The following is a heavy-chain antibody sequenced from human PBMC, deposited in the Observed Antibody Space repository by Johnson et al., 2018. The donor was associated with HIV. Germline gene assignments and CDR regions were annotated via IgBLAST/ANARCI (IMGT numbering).Heavy chain of an antibody. V-gene: IGHV3-20*04. CDR2: INWNGGST. CDR3: ARRPNDDIWTGKGGAFDI. CDR1: GFTFDDYG. Sequence: EMQLVESGGGVVRPGGSLRLSCAASGFTFDDYGMSWVRQAPGKGLEWVSGINWNGGSTGYADSVKGRFPISRDNAKNSLYLQMNSLRAQDTAVYYCARRPNDDIWTGKGGAFDIWGQGTMVTGSS. J-gene: IGHJ3*02. D-gene: IGHD3-9*01.